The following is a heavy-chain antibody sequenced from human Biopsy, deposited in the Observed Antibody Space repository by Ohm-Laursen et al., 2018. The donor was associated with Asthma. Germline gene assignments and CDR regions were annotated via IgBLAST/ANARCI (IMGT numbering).Heavy chain of an antibody. J-gene: IGHJ6*02. CDR1: GASIRNPDHH. CDR3: ARVASYGDLYFGIDV. CDR2: VFYSGTT. V-gene: IGHV4-30-4*01. D-gene: IGHD4-17*01. Sequence: SQTLSLTWPVSGASIRNPDHHWSWIRQSPGKGLEWIGFVFYSGTTHYSRSLERRLYISIDTARNEFSMSLRSLTAADTAVYFCARVASYGDLYFGIDVWGPGTTVSVS.